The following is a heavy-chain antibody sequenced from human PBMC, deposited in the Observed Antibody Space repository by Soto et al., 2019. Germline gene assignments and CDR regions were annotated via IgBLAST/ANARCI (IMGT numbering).Heavy chain of an antibody. Sequence: GASVKVSCKASGGTFSSYTISWVRQAPGQGLEWMGRIIPILGIANYAQKFQGRVTITADKSTSTAYMELSSLRSEDTAVYYCARGPNCSSTSCFQGCCWFDPWGQGTLVTVSS. J-gene: IGHJ5*02. V-gene: IGHV1-69*02. CDR1: GGTFSSYT. D-gene: IGHD2-2*01. CDR2: IIPILGIA. CDR3: ARGPNCSSTSCFQGCCWFDP.